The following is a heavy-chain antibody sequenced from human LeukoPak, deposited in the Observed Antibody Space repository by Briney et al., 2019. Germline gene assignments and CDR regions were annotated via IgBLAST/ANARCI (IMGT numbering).Heavy chain of an antibody. J-gene: IGHJ4*01. V-gene: IGHV1-69*06. D-gene: IGHD6-13*01. CDR1: GGTFSSYA. CDR2: IIPIFGTA. Sequence: ASVKVSCKASGGTFSSYAISWVRQAPGQGLEWMGGIIPIFGTANYAQKFQGRVTITADKSTSTAYMELSSLRSEDTAVYYCARGRGYSIAAAGTGFDYWGHGTLVTVSS. CDR3: ARGRGYSIAAAGTGFDY.